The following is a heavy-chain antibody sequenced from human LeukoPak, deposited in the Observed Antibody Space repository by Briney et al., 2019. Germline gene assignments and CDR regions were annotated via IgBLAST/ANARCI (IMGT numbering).Heavy chain of an antibody. CDR3: ARRSSEGYYYYYMDV. CDR1: ARSVSSGSYF. D-gene: IGHD3-10*01. CDR2: IYYSGST. Sequence: SETLSLTCTVSARSVSSGSYFSSWIRQPPGNGLDWIGYIYYSGSTNYNPSLKSRVTKSVDTTQNQFSLTLSSLPASVSVVYYCARRSSEGYYYYYMDVWGKGTTVTVSS. J-gene: IGHJ6*03. V-gene: IGHV4-61*01.